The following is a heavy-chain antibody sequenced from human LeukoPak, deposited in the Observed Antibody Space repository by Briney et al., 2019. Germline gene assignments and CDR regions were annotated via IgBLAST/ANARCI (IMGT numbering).Heavy chain of an antibody. Sequence: SVKVSCKGSGGAFNNYAIGWVRQAPGQGLEWMGRIIPILGIGNYAQKFQGRVTIAADKSTNTAYMELSSLTSEDTAVYFCAREYCSSKSCHHDSSWTSPVWGQGTLVTVSS. CDR3: AREYCSSKSCHHDSSWTSPV. V-gene: IGHV1-69*04. D-gene: IGHD2-2*01. CDR1: GGAFNNYA. J-gene: IGHJ4*02. CDR2: IIPILGIG.